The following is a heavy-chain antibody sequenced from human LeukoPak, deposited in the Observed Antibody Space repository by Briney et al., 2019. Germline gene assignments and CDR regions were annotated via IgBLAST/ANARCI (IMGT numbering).Heavy chain of an antibody. J-gene: IGHJ4*02. CDR3: SRGGYGGLTDFDS. V-gene: IGHV4-59*01. CDR2: IYYSGRT. CDR1: GGSISDYY. D-gene: IGHD3-16*01. Sequence: SETLSLTCTVSGGSISDYYWNWMRQPPGKGLEWIGYIYYSGRTNYNPSLKSRVSISVDTSKNQFSLKLSSVTAADTAVYYCSRGGYGGLTDFDSWGQGTLVTVSS.